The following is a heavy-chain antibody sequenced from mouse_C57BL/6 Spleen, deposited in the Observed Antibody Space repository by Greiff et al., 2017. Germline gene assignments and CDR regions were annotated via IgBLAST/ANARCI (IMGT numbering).Heavy chain of an antibody. CDR2: IRNKANGYTT. CDR3: ARYIGLTGTEDY. Sequence: EVQLAESGGGLVQPGGSLSLSCAASGFTFTDYYMSWVRQPPGKALEWLGFIRNKANGYTTEYSASVKGRFTISRDNSQSSLYLQMNARRAEDSATYYCARYIGLTGTEDYWGQGTSVTVSS. V-gene: IGHV7-3*01. CDR1: GFTFTDYY. J-gene: IGHJ4*01. D-gene: IGHD4-1*01.